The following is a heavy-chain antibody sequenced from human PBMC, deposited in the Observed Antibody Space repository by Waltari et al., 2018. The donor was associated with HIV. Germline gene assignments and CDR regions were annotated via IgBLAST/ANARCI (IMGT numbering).Heavy chain of an antibody. CDR2: ISSSSRTI. Sequence: EVQLVESGGGLVQPGGSLRLSCAASGYTFSRHTIIWVRQAPGKGLEWLSYISSSSRTIYYADSVEGRFTVSRDNARNSAYLQMNSLKVEDTAVYYCAREFGTIDNFDYWGQGTLVSVSS. J-gene: IGHJ4*01. CDR3: AREFGTIDNFDY. D-gene: IGHD3-16*01. CDR1: GYTFSRHT. V-gene: IGHV3-48*01.